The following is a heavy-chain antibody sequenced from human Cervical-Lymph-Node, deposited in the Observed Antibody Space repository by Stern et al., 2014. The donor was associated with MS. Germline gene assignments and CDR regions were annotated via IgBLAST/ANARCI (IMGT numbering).Heavy chain of an antibody. J-gene: IGHJ5*02. CDR1: GYTFTTYY. Sequence: QVQLVQSGAEVKKPGASGKVSCKASGYTFTTYYLHWVRQAPGQGLEWMGIINPSGGSATYAQRFQGRVTMTRDTSTSTVYMELSSLRSEDTALYYCARAGYDGNWFDPWGQGTLVTVSS. V-gene: IGHV1-46*01. CDR3: ARAGYDGNWFDP. D-gene: IGHD2-15*01. CDR2: INPSGGSA.